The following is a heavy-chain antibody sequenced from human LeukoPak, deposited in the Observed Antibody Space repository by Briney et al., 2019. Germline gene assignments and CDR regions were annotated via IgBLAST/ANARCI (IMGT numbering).Heavy chain of an antibody. CDR2: ISAYNGNT. V-gene: IGHV1-18*04. CDR1: GYTFTSYG. Sequence: GASVKVSCKASGYTFTSYGISWVRQAPGQGLEWMGWISAYNGNTNYAQKLQGKVTMTTDTSTSTAYMELRSLRSDDTAVYCCAKDSGYDWVDAFDIWGQGTMVTVSS. J-gene: IGHJ3*02. D-gene: IGHD5-12*01. CDR3: AKDSGYDWVDAFDI.